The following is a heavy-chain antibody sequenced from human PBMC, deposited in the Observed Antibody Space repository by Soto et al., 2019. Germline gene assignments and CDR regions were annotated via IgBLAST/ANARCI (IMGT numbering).Heavy chain of an antibody. J-gene: IGHJ5*02. CDR2: ISLYSDGT. Sequence: ASVKVSCKTSGYTFSNYGITWVRQTPGQPLEWLGWISLYSDGTNYAQKFQGRVSMTTDTSTTTAYMELRSLRSDDTAVYYCARVVPGAEAWFGPWGQGTLVTVSS. CDR3: ARVVPGAEAWFGP. D-gene: IGHD2-2*01. CDR1: GYTFSNYG. V-gene: IGHV1-18*01.